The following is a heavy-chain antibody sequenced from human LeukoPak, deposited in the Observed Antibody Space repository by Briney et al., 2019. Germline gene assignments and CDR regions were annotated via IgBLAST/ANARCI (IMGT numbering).Heavy chain of an antibody. V-gene: IGHV3-48*03. CDR3: ARVMEYYYYYMDV. D-gene: IGHD3-10*01. CDR1: GFTFSSYE. Sequence: GGSLRLSCAASGFTFSSYEMNWVRQAPGKGLEGVSYISSSGSTIYYADSVKGRFTISRDNAKNSLYLQMNSLRAEDTAVYYCARVMEYYYYYMDVWGKGTTVTISS. CDR2: ISSSGSTI. J-gene: IGHJ6*03.